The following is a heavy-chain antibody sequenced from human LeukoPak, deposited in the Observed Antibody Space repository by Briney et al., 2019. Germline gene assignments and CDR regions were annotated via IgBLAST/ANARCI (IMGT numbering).Heavy chain of an antibody. CDR1: GFTFSSYS. V-gene: IGHV3-48*01. J-gene: IGHJ3*02. Sequence: KPGGSLRLSCAASGFTFSSYSMNWVRQAPGKGLECVSYISSSSSTIYYADSVKGRFTISRDNARNSLYLQMNSLRAEDTAVYYCARDQDTAMVLDAFDIWGQGTMVTVSS. D-gene: IGHD5-18*01. CDR2: ISSSSSTI. CDR3: ARDQDTAMVLDAFDI.